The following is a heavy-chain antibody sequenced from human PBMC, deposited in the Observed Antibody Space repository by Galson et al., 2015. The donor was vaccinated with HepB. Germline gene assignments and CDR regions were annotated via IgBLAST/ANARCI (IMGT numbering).Heavy chain of an antibody. J-gene: IGHJ5*02. V-gene: IGHV4-4*07. CDR1: GGSISSYY. CDR3: ARDSPGYYDSSGLGSNWFDP. CDR2: IYTSGST. Sequence: ETLSLTCTVSGGSISSYYWSWIRQPAGKGLEWIGRIYTSGSTNYNPSLKSRVTMSVDTSKNQFSLKLSSVTAADTAVYYCARDSPGYYDSSGLGSNWFDPWGQGTLVTVSS. D-gene: IGHD3-22*01.